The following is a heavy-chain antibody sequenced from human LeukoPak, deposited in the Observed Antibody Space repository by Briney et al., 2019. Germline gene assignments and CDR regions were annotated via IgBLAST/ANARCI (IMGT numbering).Heavy chain of an antibody. CDR3: ARGGGVRFLEWLLSDNWFDP. Sequence: PSETLSLTCTVSDDSISSYYWSWIRQPPGKGLEWIGYISYSGSTKFNPSLESRVTISLDTSKNQFSLKVTSVTAADTAVYYCARGGGVRFLEWLLSDNWFDPWGQGTLVTVSS. CDR1: DDSISSYY. CDR2: ISYSGST. D-gene: IGHD3-3*01. V-gene: IGHV4-59*12. J-gene: IGHJ5*02.